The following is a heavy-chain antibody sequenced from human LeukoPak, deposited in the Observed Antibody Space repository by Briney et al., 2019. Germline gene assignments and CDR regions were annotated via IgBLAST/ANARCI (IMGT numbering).Heavy chain of an antibody. Sequence: SETLSLTCTVSGGSISSGGYYWSWIRQHPGKGLEWIGYIYYLGSTYHNTALKSRVSISVDTSKHQFSLKLSSVTAADTAVYYCARVNRLDYYDSSGYSDYWGQGTLVTVSS. V-gene: IGHV4-31*03. CDR2: IYYLGST. CDR1: GGSISSGGYY. CDR3: ARVNRLDYYDSSGYSDY. J-gene: IGHJ4*02. D-gene: IGHD3-22*01.